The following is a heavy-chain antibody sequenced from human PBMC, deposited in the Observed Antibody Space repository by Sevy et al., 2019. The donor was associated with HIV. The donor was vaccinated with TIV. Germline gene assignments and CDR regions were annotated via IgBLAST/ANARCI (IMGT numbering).Heavy chain of an antibody. J-gene: IGHJ4*02. CDR1: GFTFSTYA. Sequence: GGSLRLSCAASGFTFSTYAMHWVRQAPGKGLEWVAVISYDGSNTYYADSVKGRFTISRDSSKTTLYLQMNSLRAEDTAVYFCARDGGYDSRGYDLSNYWGQGTLVTVSS. CDR2: ISYDGSNT. CDR3: ARDGGYDSRGYDLSNY. D-gene: IGHD3-22*01. V-gene: IGHV3-30*04.